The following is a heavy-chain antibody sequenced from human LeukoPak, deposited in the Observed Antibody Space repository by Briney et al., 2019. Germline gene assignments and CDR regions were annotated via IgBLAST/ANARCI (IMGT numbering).Heavy chain of an antibody. Sequence: GASVKVSCKASGGTFSSYAISWVRQAPGQGLEWMGGIIPTFGTANYAQKFQGRVTITADESTSTAYMELSSLRSEDTAVYYCARPDEDRGYSYGYNYWGQGTLVTVSS. CDR1: GGTFSSYA. CDR3: ARPDEDRGYSYGYNY. CDR2: IIPTFGTA. D-gene: IGHD5-18*01. V-gene: IGHV1-69*13. J-gene: IGHJ4*02.